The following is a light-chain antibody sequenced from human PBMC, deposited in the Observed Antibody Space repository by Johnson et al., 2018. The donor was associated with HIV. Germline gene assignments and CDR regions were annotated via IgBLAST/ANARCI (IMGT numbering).Light chain of an antibody. CDR3: GTWDSSLRVGF. J-gene: IGLJ1*01. V-gene: IGLV1-51*01. CDR2: DNN. CDR1: SSDMGNYA. Sequence: QLVLSQPPSVSAAPGQKVTISCSGSSSDMGNYAVSWYQQLPGTAPKLLIYDNNKRPSGIPDRFSGSKSGTSATLGITGLQTGDEADYYCGTWDSSLRVGFFGTGTKVTVL.